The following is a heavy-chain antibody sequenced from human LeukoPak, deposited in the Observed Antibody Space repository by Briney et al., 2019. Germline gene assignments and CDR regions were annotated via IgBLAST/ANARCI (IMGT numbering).Heavy chain of an antibody. CDR1: GYIFTGYY. CDR3: ARVDMVMALYYFDY. CDR2: INPNSGGI. J-gene: IGHJ4*02. V-gene: IGHV1-2*02. Sequence: ASVKVSCKASGYIFTGYYMHWVRQAPGQGLEWMGWINPNSGGIKYAQKFQGRVTMTRDTSISTAYMELSSLRSDDTAVYYCARVDMVMALYYFDYWGQGTQVTVSS. D-gene: IGHD5-12*01.